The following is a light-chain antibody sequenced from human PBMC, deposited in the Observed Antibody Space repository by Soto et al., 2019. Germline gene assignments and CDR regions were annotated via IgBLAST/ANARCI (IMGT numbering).Light chain of an antibody. CDR3: MQGLQTPPT. CDR2: LGS. Sequence: DIVMTQSPLSLPVTPGEPASISCSSSQSLLHSNGNKYLDWYLQKPGQSPHLLIYLGSNRASGVPYRFRGRGSGTDKTLKISRVEAVDVGVNYLMQGLQTPPTFGQGTKLEIK. J-gene: IGKJ2*01. CDR1: QSLLHSNGNKY. V-gene: IGKV2-28*01.